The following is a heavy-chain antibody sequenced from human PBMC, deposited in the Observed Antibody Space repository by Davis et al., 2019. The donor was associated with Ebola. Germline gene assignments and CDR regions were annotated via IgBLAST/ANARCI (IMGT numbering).Heavy chain of an antibody. J-gene: IGHJ5*02. V-gene: IGHV3-73*01. CDR1: GFTFSGSA. D-gene: IGHD3-10*01. CDR2: IRSKANSYAT. CDR3: AREYYGSGSYLGESWFDP. Sequence: PGGSLRLSCAASGFTFSGSAMHWVRQASGKGLEWVGRIRSKANSYATAYAASVKGRFTISRDDSKNTAYLQMNSLRAEDTAVYYCAREYYGSGSYLGESWFDPWGQGTLVTVSS.